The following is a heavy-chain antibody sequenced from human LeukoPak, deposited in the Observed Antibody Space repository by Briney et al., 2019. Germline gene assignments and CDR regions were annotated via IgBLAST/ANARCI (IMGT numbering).Heavy chain of an antibody. D-gene: IGHD5-12*01. V-gene: IGHV4-61*02. J-gene: IGHJ6*02. CDR2: LYTSGTT. CDR1: GGSIGSGTYF. Sequence: PSETLSLTCTVSGGSIGSGTYFWSWIRQPAGKGLDYIVRLYTSGTTNYNPSLKSRVTISLDTSKKQFSLKLSSVTAADTAVYYCARYVKISGYPTYGMDVWGQGTTVTVSS. CDR3: ARYVKISGYPTYGMDV.